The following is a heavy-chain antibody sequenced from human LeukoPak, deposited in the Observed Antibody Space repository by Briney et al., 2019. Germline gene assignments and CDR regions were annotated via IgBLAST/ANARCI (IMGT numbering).Heavy chain of an antibody. CDR2: IYYSGST. Sequence: PSETLSLTCTVSGGSISSYYWSWIRQPPGKGLEWIGYIYYSGSTNYNPSLKSRVTISVDTSKNQFSLKLSSVTAADTAVYYCARRYGGYDSIGGDYYYYGMDVWGQGTTVTVSS. CDR1: GGSISSYY. CDR3: ARRYGGYDSIGGDYYYYGMDV. J-gene: IGHJ6*02. V-gene: IGHV4-59*08. D-gene: IGHD5-12*01.